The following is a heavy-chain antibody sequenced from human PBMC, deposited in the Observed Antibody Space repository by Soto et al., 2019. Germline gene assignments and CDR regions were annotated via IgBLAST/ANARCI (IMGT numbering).Heavy chain of an antibody. CDR3: ATQDLPNYYYYSMDV. CDR2: IIPIFGTA. D-gene: IGHD2-2*01. Sequence: QVQLVQSGAEVKKPGSSVTVSCKASGGTFSSYAISWVRQAPGQGLEWMGGIIPIFGTANYAQKFQGRVTITADESTSTAYMELSNLRSEDTAVYYCATQDLPNYYYYSMDVWCQGTTVTVSS. J-gene: IGHJ6*02. V-gene: IGHV1-69*12. CDR1: GGTFSSYA.